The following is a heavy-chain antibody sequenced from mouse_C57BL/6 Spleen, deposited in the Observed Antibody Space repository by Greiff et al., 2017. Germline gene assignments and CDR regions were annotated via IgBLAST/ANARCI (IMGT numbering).Heavy chain of an antibody. D-gene: IGHD2-10*02. CDR3: TTPPSIPFAY. Sequence: EVQLQQSGAELVRPGASVKLSCTASGFNIKDDYMHWVKQRPEQGLEWIGWIDPENGDTEYASKFQGKATITADTSSNTAYLQLSSLTSEDTAVYYCTTPPSIPFAYWGQGTLVTVSA. CDR2: IDPENGDT. V-gene: IGHV14-4*01. CDR1: GFNIKDDY. J-gene: IGHJ3*01.